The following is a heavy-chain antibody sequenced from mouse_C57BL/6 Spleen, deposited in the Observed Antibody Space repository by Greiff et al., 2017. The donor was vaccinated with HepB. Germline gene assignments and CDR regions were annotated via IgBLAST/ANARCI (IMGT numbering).Heavy chain of an antibody. CDR2: ISSGGDYI. Sequence: DVMLVESGEGLVKPGGSLKLSCAASGFTFSSYAMSWVRQTPEKRLEWVAYISSGGDYIYYADTVKGRFTISRDNARNTLYLQMSSLKSEDTAMYYCTRGGDYDPFDYWGQGTTLTVSS. CDR1: GFTFSSYA. J-gene: IGHJ2*01. V-gene: IGHV5-9-1*02. D-gene: IGHD2-4*01. CDR3: TRGGDYDPFDY.